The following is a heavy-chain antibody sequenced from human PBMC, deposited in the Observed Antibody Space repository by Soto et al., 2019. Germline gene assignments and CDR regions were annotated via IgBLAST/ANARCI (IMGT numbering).Heavy chain of an antibody. CDR2: IKQDGSEQ. CDR1: GFTFSNYW. J-gene: IGHJ4*02. CDR3: AREPAGKGELDRGFDD. D-gene: IGHD6-6*01. Sequence: QPGGSLRLSCAASGFTFSNYWMNWVRQAPGKGLEWVANIKQDGSEQYYVDSVKGRFIISRDNAKNSLYLQMNSLRGEDTAVYFCAREPAGKGELDRGFDDWGQGTLVTVSS. V-gene: IGHV3-7*01.